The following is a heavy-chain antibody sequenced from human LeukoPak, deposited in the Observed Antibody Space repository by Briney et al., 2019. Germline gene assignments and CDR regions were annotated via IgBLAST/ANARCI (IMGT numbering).Heavy chain of an antibody. D-gene: IGHD2-15*01. Sequence: GASVKVSCKASGYTFTSYYMHWVRQAPGQGLEWMGIINPSGGSTSYAQKFQGRVTMTRDTSTSTVYMELSSLRSEDTAVYYCARDANLGYCSGGSRYDFGYWGQGTLVTVSS. CDR1: GYTFTSYY. V-gene: IGHV1-46*01. J-gene: IGHJ4*02. CDR2: INPSGGST. CDR3: ARDANLGYCSGGSRYDFGY.